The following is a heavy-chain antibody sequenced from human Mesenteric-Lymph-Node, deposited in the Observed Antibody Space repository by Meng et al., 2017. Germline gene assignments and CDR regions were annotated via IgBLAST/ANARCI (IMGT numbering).Heavy chain of an antibody. D-gene: IGHD3-22*01. V-gene: IGHV3-53*01. J-gene: IGHJ4*02. Sequence: GESLKISCAASGFTFSSYWMSWVRQAPGKGLEWVSVIYSGGSTYYADSVKGRFTISRDNSRNTLYLQMNSLRADDTAVYYCVREQYESRGHWGQGTLVTVSS. CDR1: GFTFSSYW. CDR2: IYSGGST. CDR3: VREQYESRGH.